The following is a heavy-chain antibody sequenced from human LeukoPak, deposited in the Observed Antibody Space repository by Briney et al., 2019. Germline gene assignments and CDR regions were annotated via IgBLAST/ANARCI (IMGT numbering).Heavy chain of an antibody. V-gene: IGHV4-39*07. CDR2: IYYSGST. D-gene: IGHD6-13*01. J-gene: IGHJ4*02. Sequence: PSETLSLTCTVSGVSISSSSYYWGWLRQPPGKGLEWIGSIYYSGSTYYNPSLKSRVTISVDTSKNQFSLKLSSVTAADTAVYYCARVIAAAGRIDYRGQGTLVTVSS. CDR3: ARVIAAAGRIDY. CDR1: GVSISSSSYY.